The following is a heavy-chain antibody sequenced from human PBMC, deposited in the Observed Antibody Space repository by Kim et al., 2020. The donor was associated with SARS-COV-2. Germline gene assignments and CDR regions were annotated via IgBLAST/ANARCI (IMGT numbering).Heavy chain of an antibody. Sequence: SVKVSCKASGGTFSSYAISWVRQAPGQGLEWMGGIIPIFGTANYAQKFQGRVTITADESTSTAYMELSSLRSEDTAVYYCCITMIVVVIPPEADLCYFDYWGQGTLVTVSS. CDR1: GGTFSSYA. CDR2: IIPIFGTA. V-gene: IGHV1-69*13. D-gene: IGHD3-22*01. J-gene: IGHJ4*02. CDR3: CITMIVVVIPPEADLCYFDY.